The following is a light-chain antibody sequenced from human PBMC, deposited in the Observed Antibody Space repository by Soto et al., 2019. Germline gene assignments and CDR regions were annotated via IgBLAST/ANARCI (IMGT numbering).Light chain of an antibody. CDR1: QSVSSN. CDR2: GAS. CDR3: QQYSTWPSNT. J-gene: IGKJ2*01. Sequence: ESVLTQSPGTLSLSPGERATLSCRASQSVSSNYLAWYQQKPGQAPRLLIYGASTRAPGFPARFTGSGSGTNFTLSIGSLQSEDFGVYFCQQYSTWPSNTFGQGTKVDIK. V-gene: IGKV3D-15*01.